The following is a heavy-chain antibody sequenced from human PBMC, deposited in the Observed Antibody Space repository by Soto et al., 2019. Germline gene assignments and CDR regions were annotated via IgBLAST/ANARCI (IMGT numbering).Heavy chain of an antibody. CDR3: TKDNNWDDPG. Sequence: PGGSLRLSCSASGFTFSTNAMTWVRQAPGKGLEWVSIIGGDSRTTFYADSVKGRFTVSRDNSKNTVYLDMNSLRGEDTAIYYCTKDNNWDDPGWGQGTLVTVSS. CDR1: GFTFSTNA. V-gene: IGHV3-23*01. CDR2: IGGDSRTT. J-gene: IGHJ1*01. D-gene: IGHD1-1*01.